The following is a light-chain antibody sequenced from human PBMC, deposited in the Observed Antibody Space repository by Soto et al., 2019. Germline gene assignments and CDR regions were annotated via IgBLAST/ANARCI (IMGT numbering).Light chain of an antibody. CDR1: QSISNW. Sequence: EIQMTQSPSTLSASVGDRVTITCRASQSISNWLAWYQQKPGKVPNLLIYKASSLESGVPSRFSGSGSGTEFSLTISSLLPDDFASYYCQQYNSYPLSFGGGTKVEIK. CDR2: KAS. J-gene: IGKJ4*01. CDR3: QQYNSYPLS. V-gene: IGKV1-5*03.